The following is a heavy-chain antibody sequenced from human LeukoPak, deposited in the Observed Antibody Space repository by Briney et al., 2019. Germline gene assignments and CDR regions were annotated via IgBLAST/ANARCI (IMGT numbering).Heavy chain of an antibody. CDR1: GYTFTSYD. V-gene: IGHV1-8*01. Sequence: ASVKVSCKASGYTFTSYDINWVRQATGQGLEWMGWMNPNSGNTGYAQKFQGRVTMTRNTSISTAYMELSSLRSEDTAVYYCARGLRITMVRGVIRYYYMDVWGKGTTDTVSS. CDR3: ARGLRITMVRGVIRYYYMDV. CDR2: MNPNSGNT. D-gene: IGHD3-10*01. J-gene: IGHJ6*03.